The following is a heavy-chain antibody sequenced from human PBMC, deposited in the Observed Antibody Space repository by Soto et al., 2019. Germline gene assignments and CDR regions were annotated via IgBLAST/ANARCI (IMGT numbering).Heavy chain of an antibody. V-gene: IGHV3-30*18. D-gene: IGHD3-10*01. CDR3: AKDITMVRGATRYYYYYGMDV. CDR2: ISYDGSNK. Sequence: GGSLRLSCAASGFTFSSYGMHWVRQAPGKGLEWVAVISYDGSNKYYADSVKGRFTISRDNSKNTLYLQMNSLRAEDTAVYYCAKDITMVRGATRYYYYYGMDVWGQGTTVTVSS. J-gene: IGHJ6*02. CDR1: GFTFSSYG.